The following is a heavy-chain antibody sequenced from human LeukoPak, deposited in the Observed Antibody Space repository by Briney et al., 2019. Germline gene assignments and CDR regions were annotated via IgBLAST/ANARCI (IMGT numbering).Heavy chain of an antibody. V-gene: IGHV3-21*01. Sequence: GGSLRLSCAASGFTFSTYSMNWVRQAPGKGLEWVSSISGSSSYIYYADSVWGRFTISRDNAKNSLYLQMNSLRAEDTAVYYCARRGQAVILLGFWGQGTPVTVSS. CDR3: ARRGQAVILLGF. J-gene: IGHJ4*02. CDR2: ISGSSSYI. D-gene: IGHD3-3*01. CDR1: GFTFSTYS.